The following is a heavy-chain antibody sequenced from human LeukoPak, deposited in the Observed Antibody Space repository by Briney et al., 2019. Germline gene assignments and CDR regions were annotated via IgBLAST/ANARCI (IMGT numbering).Heavy chain of an antibody. J-gene: IGHJ4*02. CDR1: GFTFSSYW. Sequence: PGGSLRLSCAASGFTFSSYWMHWVRQAPGKGLVWVSRINTDGSSTSYADSVKGRFTISRDNAKNTLYLQMNSLRAEDTAVYYCAKGDVVTAPYYWGQGTLVTVSS. CDR2: INTDGSST. D-gene: IGHD2-21*02. V-gene: IGHV3-74*01. CDR3: AKGDVVTAPYY.